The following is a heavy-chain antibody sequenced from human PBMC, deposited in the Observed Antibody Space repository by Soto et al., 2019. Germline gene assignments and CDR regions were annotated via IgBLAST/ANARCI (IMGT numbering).Heavy chain of an antibody. D-gene: IGHD5-12*01. CDR2: INPNSGDT. V-gene: IGHV1-2*04. J-gene: IGHJ3*02. Sequence: ASVKVSCKASGYTFTSYAMHWVRQAPGQRLEWMGWINPNSGDTNYSQKFQGWVTITRDTSTSTAYMELSRLRSEDTAVYYCARDSGGYSGYDGAFDIWGQGTMVTVS. CDR1: GYTFTSYA. CDR3: ARDSGGYSGYDGAFDI.